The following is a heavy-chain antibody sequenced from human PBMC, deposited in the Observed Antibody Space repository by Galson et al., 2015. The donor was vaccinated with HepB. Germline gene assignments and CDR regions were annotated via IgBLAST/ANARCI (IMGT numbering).Heavy chain of an antibody. D-gene: IGHD2-2*02. V-gene: IGHV3-53*01. CDR3: ARAPTPYCSSTSCYTPWYYYGMDV. J-gene: IGHJ6*02. Sequence: SLRLSCAASGFTVSSNYMSWVRQAPGKGLEWVSVIYSGGSTYYADSVKGRFTISRDNSKNTLYLQMNSLRAEDTAVYYCARAPTPYCSSTSCYTPWYYYGMDVWGQGTTVTVSS. CDR1: GFTVSSNY. CDR2: IYSGGST.